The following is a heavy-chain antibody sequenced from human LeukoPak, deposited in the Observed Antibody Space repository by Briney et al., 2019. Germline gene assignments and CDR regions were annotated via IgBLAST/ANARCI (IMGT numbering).Heavy chain of an antibody. CDR1: GFTFSSYA. J-gene: IGHJ4*02. CDR2: ISYDGSNK. D-gene: IGHD3-3*01. Sequence: PGRSLRLSCAASGFTFSSYAMQWVRQAPGKGLEWVAVISYDGSNKYYADSVKGRFTISRDNSKNTLYLQMNSLRAEDTAVYYCARDKREYDFWSGYTRGYFDYWGQGTLVTVSS. CDR3: ARDKREYDFWSGYTRGYFDY. V-gene: IGHV3-30*04.